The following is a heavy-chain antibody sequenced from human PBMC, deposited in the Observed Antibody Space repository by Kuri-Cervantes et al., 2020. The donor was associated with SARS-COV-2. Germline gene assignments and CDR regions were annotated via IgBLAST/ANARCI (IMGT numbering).Heavy chain of an antibody. V-gene: IGHV3-53*01. CDR1: GFTVSSNY. J-gene: IGHJ4*02. CDR2: IYSGGST. D-gene: IGHD6-13*01. Sequence: LSLTCAASGFTVSSNYMSWVRQAPGKGLEWVSVIYSGGSTYYADSVKGRFTISRDNSKNTLYLQMNSLRAEDTAVYYCARAGYSSSSRNYFDYWGQGTLVTVSS. CDR3: ARAGYSSSSRNYFDY.